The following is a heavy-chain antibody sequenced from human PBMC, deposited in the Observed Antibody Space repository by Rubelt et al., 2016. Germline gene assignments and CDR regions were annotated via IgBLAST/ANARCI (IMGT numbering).Heavy chain of an antibody. CDR2: IYTRGST. D-gene: IGHD7-27*01. J-gene: IGHJ3*02. CDR1: GGSISSYY. V-gene: IGHV4-4*07. Sequence: QVQLQESGPGLVKPSETLSLTCTVSGGSISSYYWSWIRQPAGKGLEWIGRIYTRGSTNHNPLLTARVTRYVRTAKNPLPRKLSSVTAADTAVYYCARVKWAGDDAFDIGGQGTMVTVSS. CDR3: ARVKWAGDDAFDI.